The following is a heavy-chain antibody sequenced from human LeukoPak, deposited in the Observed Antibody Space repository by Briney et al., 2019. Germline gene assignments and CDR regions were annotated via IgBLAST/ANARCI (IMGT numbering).Heavy chain of an antibody. Sequence: HPGGPLRLSCAASGFTFSESWMSWVRQAPGKGLEWVGSIKQDGSEKYYVDSVKGRFTISRDNAKNSLHLQMNSLRAEDTAVYYCARVRYGNYFDYWGQGTLVTVSS. CDR2: IKQDGSEK. CDR1: GFTFSESW. D-gene: IGHD3-16*02. V-gene: IGHV3-7*04. CDR3: ARVRYGNYFDY. J-gene: IGHJ4*02.